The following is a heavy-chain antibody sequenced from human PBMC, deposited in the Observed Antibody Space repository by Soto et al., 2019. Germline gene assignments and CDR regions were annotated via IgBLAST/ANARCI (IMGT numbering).Heavy chain of an antibody. D-gene: IGHD6-19*01. Sequence: EVQLLESGGGLVQPGGSLRLSCAASGFTFSSYAMSWVRQTPGKGLEWVSGISGGGGNTYYADSVTGRFTISRDNSRNTLYVQMRSLRAADTAIYYCAKDRGAGGRFSGIAVAGIPSWGQGTLVTVSS. CDR1: GFTFSSYA. CDR2: ISGGGGNT. J-gene: IGHJ5*02. V-gene: IGHV3-23*01. CDR3: AKDRGAGGRFSGIAVAGIPS.